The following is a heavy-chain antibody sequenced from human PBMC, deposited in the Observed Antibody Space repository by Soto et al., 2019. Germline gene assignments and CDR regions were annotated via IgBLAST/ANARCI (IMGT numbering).Heavy chain of an antibody. CDR3: ARASGWYEYYFDY. V-gene: IGHV3-33*01. D-gene: IGHD6-19*01. CDR1: GFTFSSHG. J-gene: IGHJ4*02. Sequence: LSLSCAASGFTFSSHGMHWVRQAPGKGLEWVAVIWYDGSNKYYADSVKGRFTISRDNSKNTLYLQMNSLRAEDTAVYYCARASGWYEYYFDYWGQGILVTVSS. CDR2: IWYDGSNK.